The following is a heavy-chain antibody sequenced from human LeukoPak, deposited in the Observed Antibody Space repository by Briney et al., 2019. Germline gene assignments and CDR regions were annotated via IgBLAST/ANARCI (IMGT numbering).Heavy chain of an antibody. J-gene: IGHJ3*02. CDR3: ARKAGGPQSGAFDI. CDR1: GFTFSSFA. CDR2: ISGSGGST. V-gene: IGHV3-23*01. Sequence: GGSLRLSCAASGFTFSSFAMNWVRQAPGKGLEWVSAISGSGGSTYYADSVKGRFTISRDNSKNTLYLQMNSLRAEDTAVYYCARKAGGPQSGAFDIWGQGTMVTVSS. D-gene: IGHD2-15*01.